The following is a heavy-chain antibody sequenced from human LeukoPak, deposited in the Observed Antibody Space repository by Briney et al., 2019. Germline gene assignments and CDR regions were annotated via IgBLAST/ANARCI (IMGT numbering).Heavy chain of an antibody. CDR1: GYTFTSYG. V-gene: IGHV1-18*04. D-gene: IGHD6-19*01. J-gene: IGHJ5*02. CDR3: ARVYSSGWYGLAWFDP. CDR2: ISAYNGNT. Sequence: ASVKVSCKASGYTFTSYGISWVRQAPGQGLEWMGWISAYNGNTNYAQKLQGRVTMTPDTSTSAAYMELRSLRSDDTAVYYCARVYSSGWYGLAWFDPWGQGTLVSVSS.